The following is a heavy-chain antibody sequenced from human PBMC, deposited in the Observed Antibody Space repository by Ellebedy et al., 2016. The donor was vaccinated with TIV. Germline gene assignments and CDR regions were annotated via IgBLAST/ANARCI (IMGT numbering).Heavy chain of an antibody. CDR1: GGSISSSSYY. Sequence: MPSETLSLTCTVSGGSISSSSYYWGWIRQPPGKGLEWIGSIYYSGSTYYNPSLKSRVSISVDTPKKQFSLKLSSVTAADTAVYYCARAFQYSSGWAFDYWGQGTLVTVSS. CDR3: ARAFQYSSGWAFDY. V-gene: IGHV4-39*07. D-gene: IGHD6-19*01. J-gene: IGHJ4*02. CDR2: IYYSGST.